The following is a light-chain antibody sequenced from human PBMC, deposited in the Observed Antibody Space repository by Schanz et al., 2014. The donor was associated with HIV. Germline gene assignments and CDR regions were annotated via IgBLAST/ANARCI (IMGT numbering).Light chain of an antibody. CDR1: QGIGND. CDR3: QQCDTYPYT. CDR2: AAS. J-gene: IGKJ2*01. V-gene: IGKV1-17*01. Sequence: DIPMTQSPSSLSASVGDRVTITCRASQGIGNDLGWYQQRPGKAPKRLIYAASTLQSGVPSRFVGGGSGTEFTLTINGLQPDDFATYYCQQCDTYPYTFGQGTKLDIK.